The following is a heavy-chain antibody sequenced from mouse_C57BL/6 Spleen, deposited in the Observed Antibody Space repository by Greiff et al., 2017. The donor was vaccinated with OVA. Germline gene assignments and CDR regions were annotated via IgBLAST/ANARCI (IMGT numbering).Heavy chain of an antibody. Sequence: EVMLVASGGGLVKPGGSLKLSCAASGFTFSDYGMHWVRQAPAKGLEWVAYISSGSSTIYYADTVKGRFTISRDNAKNTLFLQMTSLRSEDTAMYYCARTVVEYYAMDYWGQGTSVTVSS. V-gene: IGHV5-17*01. J-gene: IGHJ4*01. CDR2: ISSGSSTI. CDR1: GFTFSDYG. CDR3: ARTVVEYYAMDY. D-gene: IGHD1-1*01.